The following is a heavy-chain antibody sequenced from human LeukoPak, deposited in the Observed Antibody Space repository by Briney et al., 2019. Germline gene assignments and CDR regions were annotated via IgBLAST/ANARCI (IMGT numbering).Heavy chain of an antibody. CDR3: ARWVTADRGKKDAFDV. V-gene: IGHV5-51*01. J-gene: IGHJ3*01. CDR1: GYSFTTYW. CDR2: IFPADSDT. Sequence: GEPLKISCKASGYSFTTYWIGWVRQMPWKGLEWMGIIFPADSDTRYSPSFQGQVTVSADKSITTAYLQWSSLKASDTAMYYCARWVTADRGKKDAFDVWGQGTMVTVSS. D-gene: IGHD2-21*02.